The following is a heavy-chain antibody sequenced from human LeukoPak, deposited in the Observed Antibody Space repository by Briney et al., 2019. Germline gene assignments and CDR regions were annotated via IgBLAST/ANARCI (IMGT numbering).Heavy chain of an antibody. CDR3: ARGKGIFGVVISYYYYYYMDV. CDR1: GYTFTGYY. D-gene: IGHD3-3*01. Sequence: SVKVSCKASGYTFTGYYMHWVRQAPGQGLEWMGGIIPIFGTANYAQKFQGRVTITADESTSTAYMELSSLRSEDTAVYYCARGKGIFGVVISYYYYYYMDVWGKGTTVTVSS. J-gene: IGHJ6*03. V-gene: IGHV1-69*13. CDR2: IIPIFGTA.